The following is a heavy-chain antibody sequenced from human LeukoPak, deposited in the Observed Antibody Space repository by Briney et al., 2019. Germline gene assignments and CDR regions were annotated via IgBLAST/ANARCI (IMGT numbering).Heavy chain of an antibody. Sequence: GGSLRLSCAASGFTFSSFGMSWVRQAPGKGLEWISYISGSSTTTYYAESVKGRFTISRDNAKSSLYLQMNSLGDEDTAVYYCARTRSGYYFDYWGQGSLVSVSS. CDR2: ISGSSTTT. V-gene: IGHV3-48*02. CDR1: GFTFSSFG. J-gene: IGHJ4*02. D-gene: IGHD3-22*01. CDR3: ARTRSGYYFDY.